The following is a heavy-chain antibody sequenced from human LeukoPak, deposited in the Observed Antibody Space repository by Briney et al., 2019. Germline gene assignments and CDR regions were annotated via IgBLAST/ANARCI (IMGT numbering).Heavy chain of an antibody. V-gene: IGHV3-20*04. CDR3: ARVSRLGSYYDSSGYPDY. Sequence: GRSLRLSCTASGFTFGDYAMSWVRQAPGKGLEWVSGINWNGGSTGYADSVKGRFTISRDNAKNSLYLQMNSLRAEDTALYYCARVSRLGSYYDSSGYPDYWGQGTLVTVSS. J-gene: IGHJ4*02. CDR2: INWNGGST. D-gene: IGHD3-22*01. CDR1: GFTFGDYA.